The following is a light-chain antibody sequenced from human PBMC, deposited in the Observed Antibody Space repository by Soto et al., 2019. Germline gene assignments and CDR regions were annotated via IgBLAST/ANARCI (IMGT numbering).Light chain of an antibody. CDR1: QSVSSKY. V-gene: IGKV3-20*01. J-gene: IGKJ2*01. Sequence: DIVLTQSPGTLSLSPGERATLSCRASQSVSSKYLAWYQQKPGQAPRVLIYGASIRATGIPERFSGGGSGTDFTLTITRLEPEDFAVYYCQQRASWPPFTFGQGTKLEV. CDR3: QQRASWPPFT. CDR2: GAS.